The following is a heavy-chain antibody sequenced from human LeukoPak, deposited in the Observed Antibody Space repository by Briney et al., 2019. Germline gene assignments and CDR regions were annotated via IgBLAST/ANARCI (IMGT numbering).Heavy chain of an antibody. D-gene: IGHD5-18*01. J-gene: IGHJ3*02. CDR1: GFTFSSYG. Sequence: PGGSLRLSCAASGFTFSSYGMHWVRQAPGKGLEWVAFIRYDGSNKYYADSVKGRFTISRDNSKNTLYLQMNSLRAEDTAVYYCAKPSVDTAMVIDAFDIWGQGTMVTVSS. CDR2: IRYDGSNK. V-gene: IGHV3-30*02. CDR3: AKPSVDTAMVIDAFDI.